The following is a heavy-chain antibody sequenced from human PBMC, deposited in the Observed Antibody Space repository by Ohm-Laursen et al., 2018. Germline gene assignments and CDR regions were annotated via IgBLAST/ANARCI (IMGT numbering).Heavy chain of an antibody. V-gene: IGHV3-48*01. J-gene: IGHJ2*01. Sequence: SLRLSCTASGFTVSSNYMSWVRQAPGKGLEWASYISTTSNTIYYADSVEGRFTISRDNAKNSLFLQMNSLRVEDTAVYYCARGLSGRYFDLWGRGTLVTVSS. CDR3: ARGLSGRYFDL. CDR2: ISTTSNTI. CDR1: GFTVSSNY. D-gene: IGHD2-15*01.